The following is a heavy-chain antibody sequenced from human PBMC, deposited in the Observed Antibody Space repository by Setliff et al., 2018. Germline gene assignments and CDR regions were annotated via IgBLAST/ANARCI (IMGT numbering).Heavy chain of an antibody. V-gene: IGHV1-18*01. CDR3: ARGRDPAYYYDSGGYYWDY. Sequence: GASVKVSCKASGYTFTNYGISWVRQAPGQGLEWMGWISAYNDNTNYAQKVQGRVTMTTDTSTSTAYMELRSLRSDDTAVYYCARGRDPAYYYDSGGYYWDYWGQGTLVTVSS. J-gene: IGHJ4*02. CDR2: ISAYNDNT. CDR1: GYTFTNYG. D-gene: IGHD3-22*01.